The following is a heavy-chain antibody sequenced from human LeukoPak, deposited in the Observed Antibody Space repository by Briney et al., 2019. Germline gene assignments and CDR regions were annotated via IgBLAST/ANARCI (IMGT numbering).Heavy chain of an antibody. D-gene: IGHD6-13*01. V-gene: IGHV1-2*02. J-gene: IGHJ3*02. Sequence: ASVKVSCKASGYTFTGYYMHWVRQAPGQGLEWMGWINPNSGGTNYAQKFQGRVTMTRDTSISTAYMELSRLRSDDTAVYYCGTHAGVRWYDDAFDIWGQGTMVTVSS. CDR3: GTHAGVRWYDDAFDI. CDR1: GYTFTGYY. CDR2: INPNSGGT.